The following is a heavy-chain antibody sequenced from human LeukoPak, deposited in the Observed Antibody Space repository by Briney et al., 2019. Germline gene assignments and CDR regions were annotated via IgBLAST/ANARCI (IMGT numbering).Heavy chain of an antibody. V-gene: IGHV3-23*01. CDR2: VSGGGDNS. J-gene: IGHJ4*02. Sequence: PGGSLRLSCAASGFTFSSYAMTWVRQAPGKGLQWVSTVSGGGDNSYFADSVKGRFTISRDNSNNTLYLQMNSLRAEDTAVYYCAKGLYHYYGSGSYTLDYWGQGTLVTVSS. CDR3: AKGLYHYYGSGSYTLDY. CDR1: GFTFSSYA. D-gene: IGHD3-10*01.